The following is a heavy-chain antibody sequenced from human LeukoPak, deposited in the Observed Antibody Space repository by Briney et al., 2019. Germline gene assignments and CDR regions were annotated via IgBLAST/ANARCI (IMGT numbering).Heavy chain of an antibody. V-gene: IGHV3-21*01. CDR2: ISSSGSHI. Sequence: NPGGSLRLSCAASGFTFSDYSMNWVRQAPGKGLEWVSSISSSGSHIKYADSVQGRFTIFRDNAKNSLFLQMNSLRAEDTAMYYCARVYYWGQGTLVTVSS. CDR3: ARVYY. CDR1: GFTFSDYS. J-gene: IGHJ4*02.